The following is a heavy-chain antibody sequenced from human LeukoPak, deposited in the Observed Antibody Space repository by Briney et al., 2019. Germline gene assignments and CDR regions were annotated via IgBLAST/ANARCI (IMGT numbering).Heavy chain of an antibody. D-gene: IGHD6-13*01. CDR2: IDYSGKT. V-gene: IGHV4-59*01. CDR3: ARIAAAARGGNAFDI. CDR1: GGSIRSYY. J-gene: IGHJ3*02. Sequence: SETLSLTCSVSGGSIRSYYWSWIRQPPGKGLEWIGDIDYSGKTDYNPSLRSRVSLSVDTSKNQFSLKLSSVTAADTAVYYCARIAAAARGGNAFDIWGQGTMVTVSS.